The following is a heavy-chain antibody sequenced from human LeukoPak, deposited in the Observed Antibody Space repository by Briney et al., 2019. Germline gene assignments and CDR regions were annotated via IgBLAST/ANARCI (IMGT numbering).Heavy chain of an antibody. V-gene: IGHV1-69*04. CDR3: AREEVPVSYGMDV. D-gene: IGHD1-14*01. CDR1: GGTFSSYA. Sequence: SVKVSFKASGGTFSSYAISWVRQAPRQGLEWMGRIIPILGIANYAQKFQGRVTITADKSTSTAYMKLSSLRSEDTAVYYCAREEVPVSYGMDVWGQGTTVTVSS. J-gene: IGHJ6*02. CDR2: IIPILGIA.